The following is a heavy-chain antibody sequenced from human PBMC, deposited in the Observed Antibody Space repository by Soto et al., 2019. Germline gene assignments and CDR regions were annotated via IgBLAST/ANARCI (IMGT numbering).Heavy chain of an antibody. CDR2: ISSSGGST. CDR3: ATETTIVRATSIGY. J-gene: IGHJ4*02. Sequence: EVHLVESGGGLVQPGGSLRLSCAASGLTFSSYAMTWVRQAPGKGLEWVSGISSSGGSTYYAVSVKGRFTISRDNSKKTLYQQMNSLRAEDTAVYYCATETTIVRATSIGYWGQGTLVTVSS. CDR1: GLTFSSYA. D-gene: IGHD1-26*01. V-gene: IGHV3-23*04.